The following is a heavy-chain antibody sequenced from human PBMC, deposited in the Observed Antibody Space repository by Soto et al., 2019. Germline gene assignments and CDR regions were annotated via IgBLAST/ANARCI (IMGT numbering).Heavy chain of an antibody. Sequence: SGPTPVTPTQTLTLTCSFSGFSLRTTGMGVGWIRQPPGKALEWLALIYWDDDKRYNPSLKSRLTITKDTSKNQVVLTMTNMDPVDTATYYCVQSRCGGDCLQSYSSHSYYGLDVWGQGTTVTVSS. CDR1: GFSLRTTGMG. CDR3: VQSRCGGDCLQSYSSHSYYGLDV. J-gene: IGHJ6*02. D-gene: IGHD2-21*01. V-gene: IGHV2-5*02. CDR2: IYWDDDK.